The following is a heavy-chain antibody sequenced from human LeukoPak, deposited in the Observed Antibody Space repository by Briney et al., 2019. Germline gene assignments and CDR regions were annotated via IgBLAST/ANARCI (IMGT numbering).Heavy chain of an antibody. CDR2: IYTNADT. V-gene: IGHV4-4*07. Sequence: KSSETLSLTCTVSGGSISSYYWSWIRQPAGQGLEWLGRIYTNADTKYNPSLKSRVTMSVDTSKNQLPLKVRSMTAADTAVYYCARAAAAAGGQYFDYWGQGTVVTVSS. D-gene: IGHD6-13*01. J-gene: IGHJ4*02. CDR1: GGSISSYY. CDR3: ARAAAAAGGQYFDY.